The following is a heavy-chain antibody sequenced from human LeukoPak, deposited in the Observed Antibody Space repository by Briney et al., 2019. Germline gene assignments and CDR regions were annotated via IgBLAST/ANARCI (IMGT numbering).Heavy chain of an antibody. CDR3: AKDACSSTTCSFDY. CDR2: ISWNSGSI. J-gene: IGHJ4*02. CDR1: GFTFFDYA. D-gene: IGHD2-2*01. Sequence: GGSLRLSCTASGFTFFDYAMHWVRQAPGEGLEWVSGISWNSGSIDYADSVKGRFTISRDNAKNSLYLQMNSLRAEDTALYYCAKDACSSTTCSFDYWGQGTLVTVSS. V-gene: IGHV3-9*01.